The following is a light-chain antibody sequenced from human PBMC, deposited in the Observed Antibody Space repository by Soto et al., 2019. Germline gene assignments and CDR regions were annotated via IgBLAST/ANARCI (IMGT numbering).Light chain of an antibody. Sequence: EVVLTQSPGTLSLSPGERVTLSCRASQSVASSYLAWYQQKPGRAPRLLFYSASSRSTDIPGRFNGSGSVTYFTLIISRLEPEDCAVDHFLRFGSLPETFGQRTNVE. V-gene: IGKV3-20*01. CDR2: SAS. CDR1: QSVASSY. J-gene: IGKJ1*01. CDR3: LRFGSLPET.